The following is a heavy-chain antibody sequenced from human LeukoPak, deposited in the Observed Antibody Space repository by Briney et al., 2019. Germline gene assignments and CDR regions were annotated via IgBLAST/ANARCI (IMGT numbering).Heavy chain of an antibody. V-gene: IGHV4-59*08. CDR2: IYCSGNT. CDR3: VRYRTGTTAYY. Sequence: SETLSLTCTVSGVSISTYYWNWIRQPPGKGLEWIGCIYCSGNTNNSPSLKSRVTISVDTSKNQFSLSLTSVTAADTAVYYCVRYRTGTTAYYWGQGTLVTVSS. J-gene: IGHJ4*02. D-gene: IGHD1-7*01. CDR1: GVSISTYY.